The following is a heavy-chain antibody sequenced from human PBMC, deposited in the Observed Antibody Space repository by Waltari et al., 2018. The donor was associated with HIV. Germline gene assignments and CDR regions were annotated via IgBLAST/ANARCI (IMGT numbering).Heavy chain of an antibody. CDR3: ARHDGTSYYFGSDMNPRPCSFGFAS. J-gene: IGHJ5*01. Sequence: QLLLQASGPGLVRPSATLSPPCPVTGPSLSSPSYHLCRARPPPGTARDWIVRTMYSGRTYTNPSLKSRVAISVDTSRNQFSLNLTSVTAADTALYYCARHDGTSYYFGSDMNPRPCSFGFASWGQGILVTVSS. D-gene: IGHD3-10*01. CDR1: GPSLSSPSYH. V-gene: IGHV4-39*01. CDR2: TMYSGRT.